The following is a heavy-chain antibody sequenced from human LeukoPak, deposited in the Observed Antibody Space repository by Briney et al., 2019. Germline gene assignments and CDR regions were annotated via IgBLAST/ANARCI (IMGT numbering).Heavy chain of an antibody. V-gene: IGHV4-59*01. J-gene: IGHJ4*02. CDR2: IYYSGST. Sequence: PSETLSLTCTVSGGSISSYCWSWIRQPPGKGLEWIGYIYYSGSTNYNPSLKSRVTISVDTSKNQFSLKLSSVTAADTAVYYCARAAPRRKFDYWGQGTLVTVSS. CDR1: GGSISSYC. CDR3: ARAAPRRKFDY.